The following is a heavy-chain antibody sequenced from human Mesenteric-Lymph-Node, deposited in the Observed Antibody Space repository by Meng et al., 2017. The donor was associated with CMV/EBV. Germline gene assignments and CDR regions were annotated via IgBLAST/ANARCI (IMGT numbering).Heavy chain of an antibody. D-gene: IGHD5-24*01. J-gene: IGHJ4*02. CDR1: GYNFIDFW. Sequence: KVSCKASGYNFIDFWIGWVRQTPGKGREWVGVIYPGDSDTKYSPSFRGQVTISADKSTNTAYLEWSSLKASDTAMYYCARSSDGYNLGYFDYWGQGTLVTVSS. CDR3: ARSSDGYNLGYFDY. CDR2: IYPGDSDT. V-gene: IGHV5-51*01.